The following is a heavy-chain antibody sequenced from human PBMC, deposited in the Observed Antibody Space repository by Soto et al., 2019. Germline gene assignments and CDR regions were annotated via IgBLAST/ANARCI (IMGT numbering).Heavy chain of an antibody. Sequence: RLSCAASGFTFSSYGMHWVRQAPGKGLEWVAVISYDGSNKYYADSVRGRFTISRDSSKNTLYLQMNSLRTDDTAVYYCAKDWVPGYSSGWYFEAPLAYWGQGTLVTVSS. CDR3: AKDWVPGYSSGWYFEAPLAY. CDR1: GFTFSSYG. J-gene: IGHJ4*02. D-gene: IGHD6-19*01. V-gene: IGHV3-30*18. CDR2: ISYDGSNK.